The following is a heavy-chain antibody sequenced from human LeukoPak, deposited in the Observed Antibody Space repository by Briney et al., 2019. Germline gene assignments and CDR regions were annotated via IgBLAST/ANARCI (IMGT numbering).Heavy chain of an antibody. CDR1: GYTFTGYY. Sequence: ASVKVSCKASGYTFTGYYIHWVRQAPGQGLEWMGWINPNSGGTNYAQKFQGRVTMTRDTSISTAYMEVSRLRSDDTAVYYCARGVVVPAARENFDYWGQGTLVTVSS. J-gene: IGHJ4*02. V-gene: IGHV1-2*02. CDR3: ARGVVVPAARENFDY. CDR2: INPNSGGT. D-gene: IGHD2-2*01.